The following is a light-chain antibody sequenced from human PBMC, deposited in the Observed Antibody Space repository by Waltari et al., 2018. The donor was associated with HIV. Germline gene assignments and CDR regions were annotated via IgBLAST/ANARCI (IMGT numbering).Light chain of an antibody. J-gene: IGKJ1*01. CDR1: QDISRW. CDR3: QQYNTYLWT. CDR2: KAS. Sequence: DIQMTQSPSTLSASIGDTVTITCRASQDISRWLAWYQQKPGEVPKLLVYKASLLGSGVPSRFSGSGSGTEFTLTINSLQPSDFATYYCQQYNTYLWTFGQGTKVEI. V-gene: IGKV1-5*03.